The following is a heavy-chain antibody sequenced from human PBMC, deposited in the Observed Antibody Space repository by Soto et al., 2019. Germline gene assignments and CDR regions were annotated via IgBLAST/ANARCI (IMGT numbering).Heavy chain of an antibody. CDR2: IYPGDSDT. V-gene: IGHV5-51*01. J-gene: IGHJ6*02. CDR1: GYSFTSYW. D-gene: IGHD6-13*01. Sequence: RESLKISCKGSGYSFTSYWIGWVRQMPGKGLEWMGIIYPGDSDTRYSPSFQGQVTISADKSISTAYLQWSSLKASDTAMYYCASNKYSSSWYGGPNYYYGMDVWGQGTTVTVSS. CDR3: ASNKYSSSWYGGPNYYYGMDV.